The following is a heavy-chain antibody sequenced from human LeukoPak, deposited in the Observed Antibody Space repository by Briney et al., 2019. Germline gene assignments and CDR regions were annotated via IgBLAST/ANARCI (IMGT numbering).Heavy chain of an antibody. D-gene: IGHD3-10*01. CDR3: ARVADPWFGSYY. CDR2: IYYTGST. CDR1: GGSISTYY. J-gene: IGHJ4*02. V-gene: IGHV4-59*08. Sequence: SETLSLTCIVSGGSISTYYWSWIRQPPGKGLEWIGYIYYTGSTNYNPSLKSRVTISVDTSKDQFSLKLSSVTAADTAVYYCARVADPWFGSYYWGQGTLVTVSS.